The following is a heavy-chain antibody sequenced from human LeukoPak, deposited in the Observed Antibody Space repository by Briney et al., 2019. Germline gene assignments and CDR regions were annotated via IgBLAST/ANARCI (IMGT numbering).Heavy chain of an antibody. J-gene: IGHJ4*02. Sequence: SETLSLTCTVSGGSISGYYWSWIRQPPGKGLEWIGYIYYSGSTNYNPSLKSRVTISVDTSKNQSSLKLSSVTAADTAVYYCARRYPPDYWGQGTLVTVSS. CDR1: GGSISGYY. CDR3: ARRYPPDY. CDR2: IYYSGST. D-gene: IGHD3-9*01. V-gene: IGHV4-59*01.